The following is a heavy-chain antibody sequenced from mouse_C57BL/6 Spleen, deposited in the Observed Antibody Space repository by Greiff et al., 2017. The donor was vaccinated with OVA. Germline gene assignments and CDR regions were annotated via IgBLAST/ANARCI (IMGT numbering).Heavy chain of an antibody. Sequence: VKLMESGAELVKPGASVKISCKASGYAFSSYWMNWVKQRPGKGLEWIGQIYPGDGDTNYNGKFKGKATLTADKSSSTAYMQLSSLTSDDSAVYFCACPYDGYLFAYWGQGTLVTVSA. J-gene: IGHJ3*01. CDR2: IYPGDGDT. CDR3: ACPYDGYLFAY. D-gene: IGHD2-3*01. CDR1: GYAFSSYW. V-gene: IGHV1-80*01.